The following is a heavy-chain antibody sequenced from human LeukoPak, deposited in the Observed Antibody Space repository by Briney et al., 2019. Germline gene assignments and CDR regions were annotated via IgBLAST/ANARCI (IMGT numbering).Heavy chain of an antibody. D-gene: IGHD6-19*01. CDR2: MNPNSGNT. CDR1: GYTYTSYD. CDR3: ARGFLGVYSSGWFDAFDI. Sequence: ASVKVSCKASGYTYTSYDINWVRQATGQGLEWMGWMNPNSGNTGYAQKFQGRVTMTRNTSISTAYMELGSLRSEDTAVYYCARGFLGVYSSGWFDAFDIWGQGTMVTVSS. V-gene: IGHV1-8*01. J-gene: IGHJ3*02.